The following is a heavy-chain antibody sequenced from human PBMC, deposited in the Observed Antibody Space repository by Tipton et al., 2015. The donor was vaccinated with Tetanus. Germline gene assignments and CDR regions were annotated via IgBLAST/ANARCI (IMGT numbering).Heavy chain of an antibody. CDR1: GFTFDDYA. CDR3: AKDMEWELLLDAFDI. Sequence: SLRLSCAASGFTFDDYAMHWVRQAPGKGLEWVLGISWNSGSIGYADSVKGRFTISRDNAKNSLYLQMNSLRAEDTALYYCAKDMEWELLLDAFDIWGQGAMVTVSP. D-gene: IGHD1-26*01. J-gene: IGHJ3*02. V-gene: IGHV3-9*01. CDR2: ISWNSGSI.